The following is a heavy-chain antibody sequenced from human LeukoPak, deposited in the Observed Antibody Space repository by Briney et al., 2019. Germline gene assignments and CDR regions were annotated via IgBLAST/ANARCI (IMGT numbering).Heavy chain of an antibody. D-gene: IGHD1-26*01. J-gene: IGHJ6*02. Sequence: SETLSLTCAVYGGPFSHYYWTWIRQPPGKGLEWIGEINESGSTNYYPSLKRRVTISVGKSKTKFSLNLTSVAAADTAVYYCASRIGRYLYYFGMDVWGQGTTVTVSS. CDR2: INESGST. CDR3: ASRIGRYLYYFGMDV. V-gene: IGHV4-34*01. CDR1: GGPFSHYY.